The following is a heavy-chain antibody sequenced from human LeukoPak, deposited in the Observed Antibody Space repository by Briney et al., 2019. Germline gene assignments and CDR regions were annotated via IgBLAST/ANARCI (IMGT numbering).Heavy chain of an antibody. CDR3: AGISRGELPTF. J-gene: IGHJ4*02. CDR1: GFTFSSLW. Sequence: GGSLRLSCAASGFTFSSLWMGWLRQAPGKGQEWVANIKPDGSDTYYVDSVKDRFTISRDNAKNSLYLQMNSLRVEDTAIYYCAGISRGELPTFWGQGTLVIVSS. D-gene: IGHD1-7*01. CDR2: IKPDGSDT. V-gene: IGHV3-7*03.